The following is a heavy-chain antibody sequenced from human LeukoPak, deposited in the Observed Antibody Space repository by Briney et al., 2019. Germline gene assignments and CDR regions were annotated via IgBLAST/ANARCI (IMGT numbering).Heavy chain of an antibody. CDR1: GGSISSSTYY. D-gene: IGHD3-22*01. J-gene: IGHJ3*02. CDR2: IYYSGST. V-gene: IGHV4-39*01. CDR3: ARGPYSYDSSGAFDI. Sequence: SETLSLTCIVSGGSISSSTYYWAWIRQPPGKGLEWIGNIYYSGSTYYSPSFKSRVTISVDTSKDQFSLKLSSVTAADTAVYFCARGPYSYDSSGAFDIWGQGTMVTVSS.